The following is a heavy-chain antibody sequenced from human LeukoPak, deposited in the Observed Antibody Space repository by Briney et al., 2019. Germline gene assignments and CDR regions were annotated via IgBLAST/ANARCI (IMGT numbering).Heavy chain of an antibody. D-gene: IGHD2-2*01. V-gene: IGHV4-59*12. Sequence: PSETLSLTCTVSGGSISSYYWSWIRQPPGKGLEWIGYIYYSGSTNYNPPLKSRVTISVDTSKNQFSLKLSSVTAADTAVYYCARGVVPAAFSLYYWGQGTLVTVSS. CDR1: GGSISSYY. J-gene: IGHJ4*02. CDR2: IYYSGST. CDR3: ARGVVPAAFSLYY.